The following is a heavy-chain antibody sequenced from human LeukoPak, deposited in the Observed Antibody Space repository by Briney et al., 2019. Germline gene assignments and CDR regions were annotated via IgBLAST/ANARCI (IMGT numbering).Heavy chain of an antibody. Sequence: PSQTLSLTCTVSGGSISSGDYYWSWIRQPPGKGLEWIGEINHSGSTNYNPSLKSRVTISVDTSKNQFSLKLSSVTAADTAVYYCARGGRGRSYGNFDLWGRGTLVTVSS. CDR1: GGSISSGDYY. V-gene: IGHV4-30-4*08. J-gene: IGHJ2*01. D-gene: IGHD5-18*01. CDR2: INHSGST. CDR3: ARGGRGRSYGNFDL.